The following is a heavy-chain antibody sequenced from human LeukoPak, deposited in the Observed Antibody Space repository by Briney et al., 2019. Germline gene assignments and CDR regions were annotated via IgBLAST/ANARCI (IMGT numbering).Heavy chain of an antibody. CDR1: GGSISSSSYY. D-gene: IGHD3-16*01. Sequence: SETLSLTCTVSGGSISSSSYYWGWIRQPPGKGLEWIGSIYYSGSTYYNPSLKSRVTISVDTSKNQFSLKLSSVTAADTAVYYCARDSLRVKLYYYYYGMDVWGQGTTVTVSS. CDR3: ARDSLRVKLYYYYYGMDV. V-gene: IGHV4-39*07. J-gene: IGHJ6*02. CDR2: IYYSGST.